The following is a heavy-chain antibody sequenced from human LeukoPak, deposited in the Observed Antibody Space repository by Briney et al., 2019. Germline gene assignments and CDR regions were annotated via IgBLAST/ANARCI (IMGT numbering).Heavy chain of an antibody. CDR1: GFTFSSYS. Sequence: GGSLRLSCAASGFTFSSYSMNWVRQAPGKGLEWVSSISSSGSYIYYADSVKGRFTISRDNAKNSLYLQMNSLRAEDTAVYYCARGKDGAFDIWGQGTMVTVSS. J-gene: IGHJ3*02. V-gene: IGHV3-21*01. CDR2: ISSSGSYI. CDR3: ARGKDGAFDI.